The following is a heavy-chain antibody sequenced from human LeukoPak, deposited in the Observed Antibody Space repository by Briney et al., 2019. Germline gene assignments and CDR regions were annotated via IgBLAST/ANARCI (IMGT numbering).Heavy chain of an antibody. V-gene: IGHV3-48*01. CDR1: GFIFNVHS. CDR3: AKGTGASAWLADY. D-gene: IGHD6-19*01. CDR2: ISGSGSSI. Sequence: GRSLRLSCAASGFIFNVHSINWVRQAPGKGLEWVSYISGSGSSIDYADSVGGRSHIYRDSAKNSVYLQMNNLRAEDTAVYYCAKGTGASAWLADYWGQGTLVTVSS. J-gene: IGHJ4*02.